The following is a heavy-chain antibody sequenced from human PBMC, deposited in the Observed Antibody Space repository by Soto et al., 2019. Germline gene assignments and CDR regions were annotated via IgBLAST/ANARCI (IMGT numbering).Heavy chain of an antibody. V-gene: IGHV4-4*07. CDR2: IDNSGNT. J-gene: IGHJ4*02. CDR1: DGSISTYF. Sequence: SETLSLTCTVSDGSISTYFCNWIRQPAGKGLEWIGRIDNSGNTNYNPSLKSRVTMSADTSRNQFSLKLNSVTAADTAVYYCARGGQDFWSGPFDYWGQGALVTAPQ. D-gene: IGHD3-3*01. CDR3: ARGGQDFWSGPFDY.